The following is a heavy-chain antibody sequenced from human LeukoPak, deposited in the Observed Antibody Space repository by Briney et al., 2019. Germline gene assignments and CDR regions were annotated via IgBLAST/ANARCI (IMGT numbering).Heavy chain of an antibody. D-gene: IGHD3-3*01. CDR3: AREGRQFRYYDFWSGSGNWFDP. J-gene: IGHJ5*02. CDR1: GYAFTSYA. Sequence: GASVKVSCKASGYAFTSYAMHWVRQAPGQRLEWMGWINAGNGNTKYSQKFQGRVTITRDTSASTAYMELSSLRSEDTAVYYCAREGRQFRYYDFWSGSGNWFDPWGQGTLVTVSS. CDR2: INAGNGNT. V-gene: IGHV1-3*01.